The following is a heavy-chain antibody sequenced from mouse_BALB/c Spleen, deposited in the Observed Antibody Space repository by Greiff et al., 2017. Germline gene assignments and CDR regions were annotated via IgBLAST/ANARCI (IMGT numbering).Heavy chain of an antibody. CDR3: ASVAPYYGSTYNYFDY. D-gene: IGHD1-1*01. CDR2: ISSGGGST. CDR1: GFAFSSYD. V-gene: IGHV5-12-1*01. Sequence: EVHLVESGGGLVKPGGSLKLSCAASGFAFSSYDMSWVRQTPEKRLEWVAYISSGGGSTYYPDTVKGRFTISRDNAKNTLYLQMSSLKSEDTAMYYCASVAPYYGSTYNYFDYWGQGTTLTVSS. J-gene: IGHJ2*01.